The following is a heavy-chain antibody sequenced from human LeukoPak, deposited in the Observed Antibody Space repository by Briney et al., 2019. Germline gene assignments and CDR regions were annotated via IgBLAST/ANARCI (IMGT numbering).Heavy chain of an antibody. CDR1: GFTFSSYS. CDR2: ISSSSSTI. V-gene: IGHV3-48*01. D-gene: IGHD3-22*01. Sequence: PGGSLRLSCAASGFTFSSYSMKWVRQAPGKGLEWVSYISSSSSTIYYADSVKGRFTISRDNAKNSLYLQMNSLRAEDTAVYYCARSRGSGYYDSSGCSDYWGQGTLVTVSS. J-gene: IGHJ4*02. CDR3: ARSRGSGYYDSSGCSDY.